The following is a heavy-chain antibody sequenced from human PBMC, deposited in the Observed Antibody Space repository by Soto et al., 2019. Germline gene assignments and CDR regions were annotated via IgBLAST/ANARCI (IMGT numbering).Heavy chain of an antibody. D-gene: IGHD2-21*02. CDR3: ARGGHVVVVTAALDY. V-gene: IGHV1-46*01. CDR2: VNPSGGTT. CDR1: GDTFTDYY. J-gene: IGHJ4*02. Sequence: QVQLVQSGAEVKKPGASVKVSCKASGDTFTDYYIHWVRQAPGQGLEWMGTVNPSGGTTTYAQHFLGRMTMTRDTSTSTLYMELTSLTSEDTAIYYCARGGHVVVVTAALDYWGQGTLVTVSS.